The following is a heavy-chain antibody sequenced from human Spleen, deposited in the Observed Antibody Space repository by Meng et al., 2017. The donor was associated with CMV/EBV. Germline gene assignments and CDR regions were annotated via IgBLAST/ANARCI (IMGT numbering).Heavy chain of an antibody. CDR3: ASPTPTGNYYYGMDV. Sequence: GESLKISCVASGFTFGSYSGNWVRQAPGKGLEWVSGISWNSGSIGYADSVKGRFTISRDNAKNSLYLQMNSLRAEDTAVYYCASPTPTGNYYYGMDVWGQGTTVTVSS. CDR1: GFTFGSYS. CDR2: ISWNSGSI. V-gene: IGHV3-48*04. J-gene: IGHJ6*02. D-gene: IGHD7-27*01.